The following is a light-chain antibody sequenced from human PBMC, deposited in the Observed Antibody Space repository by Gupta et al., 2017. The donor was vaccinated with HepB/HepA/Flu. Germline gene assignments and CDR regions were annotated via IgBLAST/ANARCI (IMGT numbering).Light chain of an antibody. CDR3: MQALQTPCS. J-gene: IGKJ2*04. CDR1: PSLLHSNGYNY. Sequence: DIVMNQSPLSLPVTPGEPASISCRSSPSLLHSNGYNYLDWYLQKPGQSPQLLIYLGSNRASGVPDRFSGSGSGTDFTLKINRVEAEDVGVYYCMQALQTPCSFGQGTKLEIK. V-gene: IGKV2-28*01. CDR2: LGS.